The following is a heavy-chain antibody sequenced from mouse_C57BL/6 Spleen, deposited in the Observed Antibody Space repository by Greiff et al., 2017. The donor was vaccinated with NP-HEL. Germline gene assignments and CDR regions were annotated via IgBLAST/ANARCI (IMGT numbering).Heavy chain of an antibody. CDR1: GYTFTSYW. J-gene: IGHJ2*01. CDR2: IDPSDSYT. CDR3: ARPLLTTGGGYFDY. V-gene: IGHV1-69*01. Sequence: QVQLQQPGAELVMPGASVKLSCKASGYTFTSYWMHWVKQRPGQGLEWIGEIDPSDSYTNYNQKFKGKATLTVDKSSSTAYMQLSSLTSEDSAVYYCARPLLTTGGGYFDYWGQGTTLTVSS. D-gene: IGHD1-1*01.